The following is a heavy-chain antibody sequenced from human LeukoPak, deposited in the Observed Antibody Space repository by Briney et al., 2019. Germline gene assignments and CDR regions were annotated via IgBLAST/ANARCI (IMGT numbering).Heavy chain of an antibody. CDR3: ARKEVAYYDNV. CDR2: IYSGGTT. V-gene: IGHV3-66*01. D-gene: IGHD3-22*01. Sequence: GGSLRLSCAAPGFTVSSNYMSWVRQAPGKGLEWVSVIYSGGTTYYADSVKGRFTISRDNSKNTLYLQMNSLRVEDTAVYYCARKEVAYYDNVWGQGTLVTVSS. J-gene: IGHJ4*02. CDR1: GFTVSSNY.